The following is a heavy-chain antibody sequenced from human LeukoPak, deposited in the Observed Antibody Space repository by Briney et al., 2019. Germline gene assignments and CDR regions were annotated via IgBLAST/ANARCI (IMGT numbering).Heavy chain of an antibody. J-gene: IGHJ4*02. CDR1: GFTFSSYW. CDR3: ARIGYSSSCFDY. V-gene: IGHV3-7*01. Sequence: GGSLRLSCAASGFTFSSYWMSWVRQAPGKGLEWVANIKQDGSEKDYVDSMKGRFTISRDNTKNSVCLQMNSLRGEDTAVYYCARIGYSSSCFDYWGQGTLVTVSP. CDR2: IKQDGSEK. D-gene: IGHD6-13*01.